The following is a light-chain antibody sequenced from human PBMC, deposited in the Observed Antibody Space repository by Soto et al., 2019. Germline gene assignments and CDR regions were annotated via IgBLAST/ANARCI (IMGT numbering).Light chain of an antibody. Sequence: EIVFTQSPGTLSVSPGERATLSCRASQSVSSSYLAWYQQKPGRAPRLLIYGASTRATGIPARFSGRGSGTDFTLTSSSLEPEDFAVYYCQQRYNWPLTFGGGTKVDIK. J-gene: IGKJ4*01. CDR1: QSVSSSY. CDR2: GAS. CDR3: QQRYNWPLT. V-gene: IGKV3D-20*02.